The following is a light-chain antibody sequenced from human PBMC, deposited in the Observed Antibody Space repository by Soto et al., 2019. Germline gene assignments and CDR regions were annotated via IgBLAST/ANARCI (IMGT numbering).Light chain of an antibody. Sequence: SYELTQPPSVSVAPGQTARITCGGNNIGTKSVHWYQQKPGQAPVLVVYDDYDRPSGIPERFSGSNSGNTATLTISRVEAGDEADYYCQVWDSRSDHWVFGGGTKLTVL. CDR2: DDY. CDR1: NIGTKS. CDR3: QVWDSRSDHWV. J-gene: IGLJ3*02. V-gene: IGLV3-21*02.